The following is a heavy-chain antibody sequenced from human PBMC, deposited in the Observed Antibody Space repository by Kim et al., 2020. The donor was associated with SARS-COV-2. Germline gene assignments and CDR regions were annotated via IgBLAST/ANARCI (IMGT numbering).Heavy chain of an antibody. CDR1: GFTLSSYE. V-gene: IGHV3-48*03. CDR2: INRSGSSK. CDR3: AREVTTTPDAFDI. Sequence: GGSLRLSCAVSGFTLSSYEMNWVRQAPGKGLEWVSDINRSGSSKHYADSVKGRFTISRDNAKNSLYLQMNSLRAEDTAVYYCAREVTTTPDAFDIWGQGTLVTVSS. D-gene: IGHD4-17*01. J-gene: IGHJ3*02.